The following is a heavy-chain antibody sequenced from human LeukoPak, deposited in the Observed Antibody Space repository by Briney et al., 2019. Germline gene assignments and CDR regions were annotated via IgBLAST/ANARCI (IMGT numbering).Heavy chain of an antibody. V-gene: IGHV4-61*05. CDR3: ARHGLLLGLGDTYYFDY. CDR2: IYYSGST. D-gene: IGHD3-16*01. CDR1: GGSISSSSYY. J-gene: IGHJ4*02. Sequence: PSETLSLTCTVSGGSISSSSYYWGWSRQPPGKGLEWIGYIYYSGSTNYNPSLKSRVTISVDTSKNQFSLKLSSVTAADTAVYYCARHGLLLGLGDTYYFDYWGQGTLVTVSS.